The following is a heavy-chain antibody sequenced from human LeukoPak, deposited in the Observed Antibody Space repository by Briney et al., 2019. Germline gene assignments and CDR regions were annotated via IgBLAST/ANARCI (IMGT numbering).Heavy chain of an antibody. CDR2: ISSDASIT. J-gene: IGHJ4*02. Sequence: GGSLRLSCAASGLTFSTYWMHWVRQDPGKGLVWVSRISSDASITSYADPVKGRFTISRDNAKNTLYLQMNSLRAEDTALYYCARDTLGGSYYLWGYWGQGTLVTVSS. D-gene: IGHD1-26*01. CDR3: ARDTLGGSYYLWGY. CDR1: GLTFSTYW. V-gene: IGHV3-74*01.